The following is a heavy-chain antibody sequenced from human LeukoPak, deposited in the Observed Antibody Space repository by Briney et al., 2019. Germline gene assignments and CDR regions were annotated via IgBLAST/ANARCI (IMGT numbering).Heavy chain of an antibody. V-gene: IGHV4-39*01. D-gene: IGHD5-12*01. Sequence: PSQTLSLTCTVSGGSISSSLNYWGWIRQPRGKGLEWIGRIYYSGSTYYNPSLKSRVTISVDTSKNQFSPSLSSVTAADTAVYYCAALSGYSGYDWFSHFDYWGQGTLVTVSS. CDR3: AALSGYSGYDWFSHFDY. J-gene: IGHJ4*02. CDR1: GGSISSSLNY. CDR2: IYYSGST.